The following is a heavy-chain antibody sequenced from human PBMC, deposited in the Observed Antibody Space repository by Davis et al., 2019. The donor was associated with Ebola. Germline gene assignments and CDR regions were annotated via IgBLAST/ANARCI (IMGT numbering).Heavy chain of an antibody. D-gene: IGHD4-11*01. V-gene: IGHV3-48*02. Sequence: GESLKISCAASGFTFSSYSMNWVRQAPGKGLEWVSYISSSSSTIYYADSVKGRFTISRDNAKNSLYLQMNSLRDEDTAVYYCARERDYSNYGGTPGYWGQGTLVTVSS. J-gene: IGHJ4*02. CDR3: ARERDYSNYGGTPGY. CDR1: GFTFSSYS. CDR2: ISSSSSTI.